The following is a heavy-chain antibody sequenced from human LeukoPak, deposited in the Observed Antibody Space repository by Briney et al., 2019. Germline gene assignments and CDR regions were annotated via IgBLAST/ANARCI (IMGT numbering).Heavy chain of an antibody. D-gene: IGHD4-23*01. CDR1: GFTFTCCW. Sequence: PGGSLRLSCAASGFTFTCCWMSWVRQAPGKGLEWVASIKQGGREKFYADSVRGRFTFSRDNARNSLYLQMNSLRAEDTAVYYCVRVPGVTRYFDYWGQGILVTVSS. V-gene: IGHV3-7*01. J-gene: IGHJ4*02. CDR2: IKQGGREK. CDR3: VRVPGVTRYFDY.